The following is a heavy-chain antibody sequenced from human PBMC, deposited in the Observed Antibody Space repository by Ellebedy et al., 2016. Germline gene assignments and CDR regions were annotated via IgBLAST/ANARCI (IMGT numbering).Heavy chain of an antibody. Sequence: GESLKISCAASGFSFGDYGISWVRQAPGKGLEWVSSINWNGGSTAYADSVKGRFTLSRYNAKNSLFLQMDSLSVEDTASYHCARDRDCGGGTCPAGYNWFDPWGQGTQVTVSA. CDR1: GFSFGDYG. J-gene: IGHJ5*02. CDR2: INWNGGST. V-gene: IGHV3-20*01. CDR3: ARDRDCGGGTCPAGYNWFDP. D-gene: IGHD2-21*01.